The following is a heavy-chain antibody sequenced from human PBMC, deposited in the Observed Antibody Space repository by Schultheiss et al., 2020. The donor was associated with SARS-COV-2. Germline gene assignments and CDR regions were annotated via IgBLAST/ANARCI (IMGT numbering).Heavy chain of an antibody. D-gene: IGHD6-13*01. CDR1: GGSFSSYY. V-gene: IGHV4-34*01. CDR2: INHSGST. CDR3: ARLGAAAVGFQH. J-gene: IGHJ1*01. Sequence: SQTLSLTCAVYGGSFSSYYWSWIRQPPGKGLEWIGEINHSGSTNYNPSLKSRVTISVDTSKNQFSLKLSSVTAADTAVYYCARLGAAAVGFQHWGQGTLVTVSS.